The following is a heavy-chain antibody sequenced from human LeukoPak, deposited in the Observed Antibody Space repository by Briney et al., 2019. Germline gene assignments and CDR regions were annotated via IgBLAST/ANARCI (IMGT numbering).Heavy chain of an antibody. CDR2: IYSGGST. J-gene: IGHJ6*03. CDR1: GFTVSSNY. V-gene: IGHV3-53*01. CDR3: AVHYYSYYYMDV. Sequence: GGSLRLSCAASGFTVSSNYMSWARQAPGKGLEWVSVIYSGGSTYYADSVKGRFTNSRDNSKNTLYLQMNSLRAEDTAVYYCAVHYYSYYYMDVWGKGTTVTVSS.